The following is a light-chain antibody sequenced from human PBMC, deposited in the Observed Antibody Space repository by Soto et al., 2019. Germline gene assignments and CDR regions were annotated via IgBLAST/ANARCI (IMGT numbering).Light chain of an antibody. CDR1: QSVSSSY. J-gene: IGKJ5*01. CDR2: GAS. V-gene: IGKV3-20*01. Sequence: EILVTQSPGTLSFSPGERATLSCRASQSVSSSYLACYQQKPGQAPRLLISGASSRAADIPDRFSGSGSGTDFTLTISRLEPDDFAVYYCQQYGSSSACARGTRLEI. CDR3: QQYGSSSA.